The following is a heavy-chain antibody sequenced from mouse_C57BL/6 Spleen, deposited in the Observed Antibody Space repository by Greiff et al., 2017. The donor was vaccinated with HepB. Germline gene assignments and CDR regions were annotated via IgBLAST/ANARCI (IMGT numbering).Heavy chain of an antibody. CDR1: GFTFSDYY. V-gene: IGHV5-16*01. CDR3: ARYYYGSSLYYYAMDY. CDR2: INYDGSST. Sequence: EVQLVESEGGLVQPGSSMKLSCTASGFTFSDYYMAWVRQVPEKGLEWVANINYDGSSTYYLDSLKSRFIISRDNAKNILYLQMSSLKSEDTATYYCARYYYGSSLYYYAMDYWGQGTSVTVSS. J-gene: IGHJ4*01. D-gene: IGHD1-1*01.